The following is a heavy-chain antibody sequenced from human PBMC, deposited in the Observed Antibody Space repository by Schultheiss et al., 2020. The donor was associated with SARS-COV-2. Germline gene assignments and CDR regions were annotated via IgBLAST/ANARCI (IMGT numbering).Heavy chain of an antibody. J-gene: IGHJ5*02. CDR1: GFSLSNARMG. Sequence: SGPTLVKPTETLTLTCTVSGFSLSNARMGVSWIRQPPGKALEWIGYIYYSGSTYYNPSLKSRVTISVDTSKNQFSLKLSSVTAADTAVYYCARQGYCSGGSCYSDRWYIDLWGQGTLVTVSS. CDR3: ARQGYCSGGSCYSDRWYIDL. CDR2: IYYSGST. V-gene: IGHV4-30-4*08. D-gene: IGHD2-15*01.